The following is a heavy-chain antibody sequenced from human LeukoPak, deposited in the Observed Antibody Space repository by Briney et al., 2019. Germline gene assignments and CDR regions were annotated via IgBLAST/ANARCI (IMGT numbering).Heavy chain of an antibody. D-gene: IGHD2-2*01. CDR3: AREGRYCSRSSCYPAFHM. CDR1: GFTFSDYY. Sequence: GRSLRLSCAASGFTFSDYYMSWVRQAPGKGLEWDSYISSSGSNIYYADSVKGRLTISRDHGKNSLYLQMNRPRAEDTAVYYCAREGRYCSRSSCYPAFHMGAQGTMVSVPS. J-gene: IGHJ3*02. CDR2: ISSSGSNI. V-gene: IGHV3-11*01.